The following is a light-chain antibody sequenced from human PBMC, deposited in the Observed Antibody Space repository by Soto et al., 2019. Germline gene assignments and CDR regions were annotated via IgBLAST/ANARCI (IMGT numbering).Light chain of an antibody. V-gene: IGKV3-15*01. CDR2: GAS. Sequence: EIVMTQSPATLSVSPGERATLSCRASQSVSSNLAWYQQKPGQAPRLLIYGASTRATGIPARFSGSGSGTEFTLTSSSLQSEDFEVYYCQQYNNWLSTFGGGTKVEIK. CDR1: QSVSSN. J-gene: IGKJ4*01. CDR3: QQYNNWLST.